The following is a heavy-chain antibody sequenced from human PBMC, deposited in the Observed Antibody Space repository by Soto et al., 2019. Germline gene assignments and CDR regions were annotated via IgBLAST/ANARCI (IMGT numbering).Heavy chain of an antibody. CDR1: GYTFTGYY. J-gene: IGHJ6*02. D-gene: IGHD3-3*01. CDR3: ARAKLRFLEWLPRLEYYGMDV. CDR2: INPNSGGT. Sequence: SVKVSCKASGYTFTGYYMHWVRQAPGQGLEWMGWINPNSGGTNYAQKFQGRVTMTRDTSISTAYMELSRLRSDDTAVYYCARAKLRFLEWLPRLEYYGMDVWGQGTTVTVSS. V-gene: IGHV1-2*02.